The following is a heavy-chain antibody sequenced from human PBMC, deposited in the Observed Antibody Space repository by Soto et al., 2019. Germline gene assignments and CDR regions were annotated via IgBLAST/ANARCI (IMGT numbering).Heavy chain of an antibody. D-gene: IGHD3-3*02. CDR3: ARVGGGNAKHYDY. CDR2: IFFNGTA. J-gene: IGHJ4*02. Sequence: QLQESGPRLVKPSETLSVTCTVSGGSIPNYSIINYYWTWIRLPPGRGLEWVGHIFFNGTATYNPSLKGRVTISVDVSRNQFSLRLTSVTAADTSMYYCARVGGGNAKHYDYWGQGALATVSS. V-gene: IGHV4-59*01. CDR1: GGSIPNYSIINYY.